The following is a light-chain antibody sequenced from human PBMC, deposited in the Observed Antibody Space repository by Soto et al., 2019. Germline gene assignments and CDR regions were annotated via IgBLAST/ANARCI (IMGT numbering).Light chain of an antibody. CDR2: DAS. CDR1: QSIYW. Sequence: DLQMTQSPSTLSAYVGDRVTITCRASQSIYWLAWYQQKPGKAPNLLIYDASSLQSGVPARFSGSGSGTEFTLTISSLQPDDSATYYCHQYKSATFGQGTKLEI. J-gene: IGKJ2*01. CDR3: HQYKSAT. V-gene: IGKV1-5*01.